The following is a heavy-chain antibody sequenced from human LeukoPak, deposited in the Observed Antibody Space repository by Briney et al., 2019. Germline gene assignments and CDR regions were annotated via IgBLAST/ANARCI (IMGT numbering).Heavy chain of an antibody. CDR2: IKSKTDGGTT. CDR1: GFTFSKAW. CDR3: TTEDYGDYVPDY. D-gene: IGHD4-17*01. J-gene: IGHJ4*02. Sequence: GGSLRLSCAASGFTFSKAWMSWVRQAPGRGLEWVGQIKSKTDGGTTDYAAPVKGRFTISRDDSKNSLYLLMNSLKTEDTAVYYCTTEDYGDYVPDYWGQGTLVTVSS. V-gene: IGHV3-15*01.